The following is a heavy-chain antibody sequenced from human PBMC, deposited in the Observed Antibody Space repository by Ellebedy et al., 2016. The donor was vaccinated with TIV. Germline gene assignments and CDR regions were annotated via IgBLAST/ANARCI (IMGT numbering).Heavy chain of an antibody. Sequence: SGPTLVKPTQTLTLTCTFSGFSLNTTEMCVSWIRQPPGKALEWLALIDWEDDKYYSTSLKTRLTISKDTSKNQVVLTMTNMDPVDTATYFCARISREPGSYYYGMDVWGQGTTVIVSS. D-gene: IGHD3-10*01. V-gene: IGHV2-70*01. CDR1: GFSLNTTEMC. J-gene: IGHJ6*02. CDR3: ARISREPGSYYYGMDV. CDR2: IDWEDDK.